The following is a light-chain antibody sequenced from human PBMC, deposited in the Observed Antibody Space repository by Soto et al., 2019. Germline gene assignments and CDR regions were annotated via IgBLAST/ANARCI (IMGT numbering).Light chain of an antibody. CDR3: GSYAGGATMI. CDR1: SSNVGSYNL. Sequence: QSALTQPASVSGSPGQSITISCTGTSSNVGSYNLVSWYQQHPGEAPKLMIFEASKRPSGVSNRFSGSKSGNTASLTISGLQAEDEADYYCGSYAGGATMIFGGGTKLTVL. J-gene: IGLJ2*01. V-gene: IGLV2-23*01. CDR2: EAS.